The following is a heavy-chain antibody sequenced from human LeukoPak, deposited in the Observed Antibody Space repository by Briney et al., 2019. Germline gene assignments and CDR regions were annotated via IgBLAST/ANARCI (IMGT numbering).Heavy chain of an antibody. D-gene: IGHD4-17*01. CDR3: ARDRHDYGDYYDY. CDR2: IYHSGST. J-gene: IGHJ4*02. V-gene: IGHV4-59*12. Sequence: SETLSLTCTVSGGSISSYYWSWIRQPAGKGLEWIGEIYHSGSTNYNPSLKSRVTISVDKSKNQFSLKLSSVTAADTAVYYCARDRHDYGDYYDYWGQGTLVTVSS. CDR1: GGSISSYY.